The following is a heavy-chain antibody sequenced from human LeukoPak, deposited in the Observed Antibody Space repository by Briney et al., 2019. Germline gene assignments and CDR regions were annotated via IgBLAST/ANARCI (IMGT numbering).Heavy chain of an antibody. CDR3: ARDMSGSYSTRFDP. V-gene: IGHV1-18*01. Sequence: GASVKVSCKASGYTFTTYGINWVRQAPGQGLEWMGWISAYNGNTNYAQRFQGRVTMTTDTSTSTAYMELRSLRPDDTAVYYCARDMSGSYSTRFDPWGQGTLVTVSS. CDR1: GYTFTTYG. CDR2: ISAYNGNT. J-gene: IGHJ5*02. D-gene: IGHD1-26*01.